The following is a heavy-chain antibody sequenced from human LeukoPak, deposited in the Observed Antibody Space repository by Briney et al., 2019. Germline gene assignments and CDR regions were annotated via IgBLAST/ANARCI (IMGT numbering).Heavy chain of an antibody. CDR3: ARGPALGVRGAHLDY. V-gene: IGHV3-33*01. D-gene: IGHD3-10*01. CDR1: GFSFGSHG. CDR2: IWYDGNTK. Sequence: PGGSLRLSCTASGFSFGSHGMHWVRQTPGEGLDWVAVIWYDGNTKYYADSVKGRFTISRDNPKNTLFLEMNTLRAEDTAVYRCARGPALGVRGAHLDYWGQGILVAVSS. J-gene: IGHJ4*02.